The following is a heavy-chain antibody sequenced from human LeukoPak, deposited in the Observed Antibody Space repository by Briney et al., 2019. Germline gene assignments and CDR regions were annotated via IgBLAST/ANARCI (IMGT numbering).Heavy chain of an antibody. V-gene: IGHV3-74*01. Sequence: GGSLRLSCPASGFTFRSYWIHWVRQAPGKGLVWVGRIDNDGSDTIYADSVKGRFTVSRDNAKNTLYLQMNSLRAEDTAVYFCARGGFSHGFDVWGQGTVVTVSS. J-gene: IGHJ3*01. D-gene: IGHD5-12*01. CDR2: IDNDGSDT. CDR1: GFTFRSYW. CDR3: ARGGFSHGFDV.